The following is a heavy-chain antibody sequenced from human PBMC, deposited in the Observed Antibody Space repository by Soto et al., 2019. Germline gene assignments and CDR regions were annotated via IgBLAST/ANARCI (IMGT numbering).Heavy chain of an antibody. J-gene: IGHJ6*03. CDR1: GGSFSGYY. CDR3: ARGRNDYGDYVGYYYYYMDV. V-gene: IGHV4-34*01. D-gene: IGHD4-17*01. CDR2: INHSGST. Sequence: QVQLQQWGAGLLKPSETLSLTCAVYGGSFSGYYWSWIRQPPGKGLEWIGEINHSGSTNYNPSLKSRVTISVDTSKHQFSLKLSSVTAADTAVYYCARGRNDYGDYVGYYYYYMDVWGKGTTVTVSS.